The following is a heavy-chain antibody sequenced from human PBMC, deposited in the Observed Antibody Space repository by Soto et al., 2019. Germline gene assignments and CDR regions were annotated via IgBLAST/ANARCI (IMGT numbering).Heavy chain of an antibody. Sequence: GASVKVSCKASGYSFTSYGIAWVRQVPGQGPEWMGWISPYNGRTNYAQNVQGRVVMTADTSTNIVYCARDPIDFGALGYYYYGMDVWGQGTTVTVSS. CDR3: GMDV. J-gene: IGHJ6*02. V-gene: IGHV1-18*01. CDR2: ISPYNGRT. D-gene: IGHD3-3*01. CDR1: GYSFTSYG.